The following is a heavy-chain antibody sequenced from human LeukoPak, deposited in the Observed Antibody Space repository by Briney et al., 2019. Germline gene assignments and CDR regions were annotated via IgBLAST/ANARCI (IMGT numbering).Heavy chain of an antibody. Sequence: GESLKISCKGFGFIFTDYWIGWVRQMPGRGLEWMGIIYPGNSETRYSPSFQGHVTISADKSTNTAYLQWSSLRASDTAIYYCAIYECSSETCSFDNWGQGILVTVSS. CDR1: GFIFTDYW. CDR3: AIYECSSETCSFDN. CDR2: IYPGNSET. J-gene: IGHJ4*02. D-gene: IGHD3-10*02. V-gene: IGHV5-51*01.